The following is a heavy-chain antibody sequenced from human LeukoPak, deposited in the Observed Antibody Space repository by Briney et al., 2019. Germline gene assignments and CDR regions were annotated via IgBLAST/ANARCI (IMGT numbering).Heavy chain of an antibody. Sequence: ASVKVSCKASGYTFTGYYMHWVRQAAGQGLEWMGIINPSGGSTKYAQKFQGRVTMTRDTSTSTVYMEVSSLRSEDTAVYYCAKTSSAWYFDYWGQGTLVTVSS. CDR2: INPSGGST. CDR3: AKTSSAWYFDY. D-gene: IGHD6-19*01. V-gene: IGHV1-46*01. J-gene: IGHJ4*02. CDR1: GYTFTGYY.